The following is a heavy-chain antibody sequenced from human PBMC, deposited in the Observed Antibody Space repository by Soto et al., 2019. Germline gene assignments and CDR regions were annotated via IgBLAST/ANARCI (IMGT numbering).Heavy chain of an antibody. CDR1: GVSVSSGSYY. Sequence: PSETLSLTCTVSGVSVSSGSYYWILIRQPPGKGLEWIGYIYYSGSTNYNPSLKSRVTISVDTSKNQFSLKLSSVTAADTAVYYCSRDRRVGDTQYFEDWGQGTLVNVSS. V-gene: IGHV4-61*01. J-gene: IGHJ4*02. D-gene: IGHD1-26*01. CDR3: SRDRRVGDTQYFED. CDR2: IYYSGST.